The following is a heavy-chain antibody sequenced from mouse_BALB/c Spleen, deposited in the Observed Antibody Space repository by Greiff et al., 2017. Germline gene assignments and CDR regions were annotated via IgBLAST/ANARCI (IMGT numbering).Heavy chain of an antibody. CDR2: ISYDGSN. CDR3: ARGRDMITTRYYYAMDY. Sequence: DVQLQESGPGLVKPSQSLSLTCSVTGYSITSGYYWNWIRQFPGNKLEWMGYISYDGSNNYNPSLKNRISITRDTSKNQFFLKLNSVTTEDTATYYCARGRDMITTRYYYAMDYWGQGTSVTVSS. V-gene: IGHV3-6*02. CDR1: GYSITSGYY. D-gene: IGHD2-4*01. J-gene: IGHJ4*01.